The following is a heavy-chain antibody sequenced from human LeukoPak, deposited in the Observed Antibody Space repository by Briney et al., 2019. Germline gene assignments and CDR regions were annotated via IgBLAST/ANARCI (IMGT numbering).Heavy chain of an antibody. V-gene: IGHV4-4*07. CDR1: GGSMNSYY. D-gene: IGHD3-22*01. CDR3: ARDSRNYYDSSGRYYFDY. Sequence: SETLSLTCTVSGGSMNSYYWSWIRQPAGKGLEWIGCIYTSGSHNYNPSLKSRVTISVNPSKNQFSLKLSSVAAADTAVYYCARDSRNYYDSSGRYYFDYWVQGTLVTVSS. J-gene: IGHJ4*02. CDR2: IYTSGSH.